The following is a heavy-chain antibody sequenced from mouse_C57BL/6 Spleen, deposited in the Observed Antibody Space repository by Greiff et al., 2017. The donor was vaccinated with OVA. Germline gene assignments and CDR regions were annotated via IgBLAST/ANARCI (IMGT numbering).Heavy chain of an antibody. CDR2: ISYSGST. J-gene: IGHJ2*01. V-gene: IGHV3-1*01. CDR1: GYSITSGYD. CDR3: ARGDGSSSFDY. Sequence: DVKLVESGPGMVKPSQSLSLTCTVTGYSITSGYDWHWIRHFPGNKLEWMGYISYSGSTNYNPSLKSRISITHDTSKNHFFLKLNSVTTEDTATYYCARGDGSSSFDYWGQGTTLTVSS. D-gene: IGHD1-1*01.